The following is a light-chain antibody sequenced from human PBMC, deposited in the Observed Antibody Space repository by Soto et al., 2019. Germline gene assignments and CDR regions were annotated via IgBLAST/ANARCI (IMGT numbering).Light chain of an antibody. CDR3: LQDYSYPWT. CDR1: QGIRNA. V-gene: IGKV1-6*01. Sequence: AIQMTQSPSSLSAAVGDRVTFTCRASQGIRNALGWFQQKPGKAPKLLMYGASILQSGVPARFSGRGSGTDFTLTISGLQPEDFATYSCLQDYSYPWTFGQGTKLEIK. CDR2: GAS. J-gene: IGKJ1*01.